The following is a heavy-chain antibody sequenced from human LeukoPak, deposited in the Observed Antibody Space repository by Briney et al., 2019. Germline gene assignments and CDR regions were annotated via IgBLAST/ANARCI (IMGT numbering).Heavy chain of an antibody. CDR3: AKLAYSDNWFDP. D-gene: IGHD2-21*01. CDR2: ISYDGSNK. Sequence: GGSLRLSCAASGFTFSSYAMHWVRQAPGKGLEWVAVISYDGSNKYYADSVKGRFTISRDNSKNTLSLQVNSLRIEDTAVYYCAKLAYSDNWFDPWGQGTLVTVSS. V-gene: IGHV3-30*04. CDR1: GFTFSSYA. J-gene: IGHJ5*02.